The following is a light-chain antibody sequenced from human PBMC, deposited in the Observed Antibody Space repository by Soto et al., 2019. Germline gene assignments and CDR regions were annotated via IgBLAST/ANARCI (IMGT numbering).Light chain of an antibody. V-gene: IGKV3-15*01. Sequence: EIVMTQSPATLSVSPGGRATLSCRASQSVSSNLSGYQQKPPQAPRLLIYGASTRATGIPARFSGSGSGTEFTLPISSLEAEDFAVYFCQQRSSWPLTFGGGTKVDIK. CDR2: GAS. J-gene: IGKJ4*02. CDR3: QQRSSWPLT. CDR1: QSVSSN.